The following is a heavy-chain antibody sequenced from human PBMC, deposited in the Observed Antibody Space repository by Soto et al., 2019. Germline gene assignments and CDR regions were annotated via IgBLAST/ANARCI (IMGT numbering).Heavy chain of an antibody. V-gene: IGHV3-23*01. J-gene: IGHJ6*02. Sequence: GGPLRLSCSSSEFTFSCNAMSWVRQAPEKKLEWVSAIGGSGGSTYYADSVKGRFTISRDNSKNTLHLQMNSLSAEDTDVYYCVRRITMIVVVIHYGMDVWGQGTTVTVSS. CDR3: VRRITMIVVVIHYGMDV. CDR2: IGGSGGST. CDR1: EFTFSCNA. D-gene: IGHD3-22*01.